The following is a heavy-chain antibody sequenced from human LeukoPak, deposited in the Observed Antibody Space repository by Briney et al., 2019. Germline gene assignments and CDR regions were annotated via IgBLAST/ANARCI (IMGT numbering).Heavy chain of an antibody. Sequence: GGSLRLSCAASGFTFSSYAMSWVRQAPGKGLEWVSAISGSGGSTYYADSVKGRFTISRDNSKNTLYLQMNSLRAGDTAVYYCAKGLQWLVAKYYFDYWGQGTLVTVSS. J-gene: IGHJ4*02. D-gene: IGHD6-19*01. V-gene: IGHV3-23*01. CDR3: AKGLQWLVAKYYFDY. CDR2: ISGSGGST. CDR1: GFTFSSYA.